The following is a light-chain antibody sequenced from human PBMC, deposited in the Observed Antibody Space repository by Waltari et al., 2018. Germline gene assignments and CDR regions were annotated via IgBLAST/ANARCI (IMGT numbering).Light chain of an antibody. CDR1: SRDIRAYEY. J-gene: IGLJ2*01. Sequence: SALTQPDSVSGSPGQSITISCTGLSRDIRAYEYVSWYQQHPGKAPKVIIYDVSNRPSGVSNRFSGSKSGSSASLTISGLQAEDEADYYCCSYTSSTAAIFGGGTKLTVL. CDR2: DVS. CDR3: CSYTSSTAAI. V-gene: IGLV2-14*03.